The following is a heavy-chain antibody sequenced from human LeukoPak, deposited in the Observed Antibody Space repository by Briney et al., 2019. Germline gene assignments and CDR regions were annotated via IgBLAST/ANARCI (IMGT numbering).Heavy chain of an antibody. CDR2: INHSGST. CDR3: AGPGAGDLDY. J-gene: IGHJ4*02. V-gene: IGHV4-34*01. Sequence: SETLSLTCAVYGGSFSGYYWSWIRQPPGKGLEWIGEINHSGSTNYNPSLKSRVTISVDTSKNHFSLKLSSVTAADTAVYYCAGPGAGDLDYWGQGTLVTVSS. D-gene: IGHD3-10*01. CDR1: GGSFSGYY.